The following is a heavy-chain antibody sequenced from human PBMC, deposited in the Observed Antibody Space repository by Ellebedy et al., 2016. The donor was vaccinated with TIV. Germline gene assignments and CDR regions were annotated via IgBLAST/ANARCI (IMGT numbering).Heavy chain of an antibody. CDR1: VYTFTSYG. Sequence: AASVKVSCKASVYTFTSYGTSWVRQAPGQGLEWMGWISAYNGNTNYAQKLQGRVTMTTDTSTSTAYMELRSLRSDDTAVYYCARSEGYYYYYYGMDVWGQGTTVTVSS. CDR2: ISAYNGNT. J-gene: IGHJ6*02. V-gene: IGHV1-18*01. CDR3: ARSEGYYYYYYGMDV.